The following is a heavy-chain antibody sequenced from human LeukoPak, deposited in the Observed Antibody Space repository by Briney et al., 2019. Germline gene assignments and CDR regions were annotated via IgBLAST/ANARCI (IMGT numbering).Heavy chain of an antibody. J-gene: IGHJ5*02. Sequence: GGSLRHSCAASGFTFSNYWMNWVRQAPGKGLEWVAHIKEDGTEKYYVDSVKGRFTISRENAKNTMNLQMNSLRVEITAVCYCARVRYTSGWNWFAPWGQGTLVTVSS. CDR1: GFTFSNYW. V-gene: IGHV3-7*05. D-gene: IGHD6-19*01. CDR2: IKEDGTEK. CDR3: ARVRYTSGWNWFAP.